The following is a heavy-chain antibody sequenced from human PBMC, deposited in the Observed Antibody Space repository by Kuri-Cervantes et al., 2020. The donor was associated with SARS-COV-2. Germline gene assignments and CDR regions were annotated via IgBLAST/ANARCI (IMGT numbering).Heavy chain of an antibody. CDR2: IIPIFGTA. V-gene: IGHV1-69*13. J-gene: IGHJ6*02. Sequence: SVKVSCKASGGTFSSYAISWVRQAPGQGLEWMGGIIPIFGTANYAQKFQGRVTITADESTSTAYMELSSLRSEDTAVYYCARAGVARYSSGWNPYYYYGMDVWGQGTTVTVSS. CDR3: ARAGVARYSSGWNPYYYYGMDV. D-gene: IGHD6-19*01. CDR1: GGTFSSYA.